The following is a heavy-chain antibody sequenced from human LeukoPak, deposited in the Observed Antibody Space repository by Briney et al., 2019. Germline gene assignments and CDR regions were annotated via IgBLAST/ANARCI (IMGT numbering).Heavy chain of an antibody. D-gene: IGHD4-17*01. CDR3: ARHANDGDYPLDY. J-gene: IGHJ4*02. V-gene: IGHV4-59*08. CDR1: GGSISGYY. CDR2: IYYTGSP. Sequence: PSETLSLTCTVSGGSISGYYWSWFRQPPGMGLEWIGYIYYTGSPNYNPSLKSRVTISVDTSNNQFSLRLGSVTAADTAVYYCARHANDGDYPLDYWGQGTLVTVSS.